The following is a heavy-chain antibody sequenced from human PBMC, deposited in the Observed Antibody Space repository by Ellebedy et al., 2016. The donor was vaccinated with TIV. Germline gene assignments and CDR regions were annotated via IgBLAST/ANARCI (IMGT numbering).Heavy chain of an antibody. V-gene: IGHV3-74*01. D-gene: IGHD2-21*02. CDR2: INTDGRTI. CDR1: GFTFSSYW. CDR3: AKDRTSGDGYWVFDS. J-gene: IGHJ4*02. Sequence: GESLKISCAASGFTFSSYWMHWVRQAPGKGLVWVSRINTDGRTIDYADSVKGRFTISRDNSKRTVDLQMNSLRAEDTAVYFCAKDRTSGDGYWVFDSWGQGTMVSVSS.